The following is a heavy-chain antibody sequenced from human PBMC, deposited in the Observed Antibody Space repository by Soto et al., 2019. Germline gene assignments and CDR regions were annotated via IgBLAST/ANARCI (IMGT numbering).Heavy chain of an antibody. CDR1: GGSVSSGSYY. CDR3: ARERTGDPTFFDY. V-gene: IGHV4-61*01. D-gene: IGHD1-1*01. Sequence: QVQLQESGPGLVKPSETLSLTCTVSGGSVSSGSYYWSWIRQPPGKGLEWIGYIYSSGSATYNPSLRRRVTISVDTSKNQFSLKLSSVAAADTAVYYCARERTGDPTFFDYWGQGTLVTVSS. J-gene: IGHJ4*02. CDR2: IYSSGSA.